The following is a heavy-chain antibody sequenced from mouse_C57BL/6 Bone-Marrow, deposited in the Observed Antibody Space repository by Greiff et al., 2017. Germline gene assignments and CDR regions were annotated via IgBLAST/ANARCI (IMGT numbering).Heavy chain of an antibody. J-gene: IGHJ2*01. V-gene: IGHV1-80*01. CDR3: ARDWDYFDY. CDR1: GYAFTTYW. CDR2: IYPGDGDT. Sequence: QVQLQQSGAELVKPGASVKMSCKASGYAFTTYWMNWMKQRPGKGLEWIGQIYPGDGDTNYNGKFKGKATLTADKSSSTAYLQLSSLTSEDSAVXCCARDWDYFDYWGQGTTLTVSS. D-gene: IGHD4-1*01.